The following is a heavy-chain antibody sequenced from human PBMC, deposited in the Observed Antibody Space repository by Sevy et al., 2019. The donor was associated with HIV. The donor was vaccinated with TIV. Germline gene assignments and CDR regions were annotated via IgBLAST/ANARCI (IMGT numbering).Heavy chain of an antibody. V-gene: IGHV4-39*01. CDR2: IYYSGST. CDR3: AGHVVTIFGVATDAFDI. Sequence: SETLSLTCTVSGGSISSSSYYWGWIRQPPGKGLEWIGSIYYSGSTYYNPSLKSRVTISVDTSKNQFSLKLSSVTAADTAVYYCAGHVVTIFGVATDAFDIWGQGTMVTVSS. CDR1: GGSISSSSYY. J-gene: IGHJ3*02. D-gene: IGHD3-3*01.